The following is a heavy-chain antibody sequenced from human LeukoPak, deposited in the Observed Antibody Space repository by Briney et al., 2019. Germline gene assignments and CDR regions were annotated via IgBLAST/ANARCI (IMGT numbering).Heavy chain of an antibody. CDR1: GGSISSSSYY. CDR3: ARQGRQQLFFVVY. Sequence: SETLSLTCTVSGGSISSSSYYWGWIRQPPGKGLEWIGSIYYSGSTYYNPSLKSRVTISVDTSKNQFSLKLSSVTAADTAVYYCARQGRQQLFFVVYWGQGTLVTVSS. D-gene: IGHD6-13*01. CDR2: IYYSGST. V-gene: IGHV4-39*01. J-gene: IGHJ4*02.